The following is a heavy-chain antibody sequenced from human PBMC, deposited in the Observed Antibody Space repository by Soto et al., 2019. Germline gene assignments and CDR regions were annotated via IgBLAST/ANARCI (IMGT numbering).Heavy chain of an antibody. D-gene: IGHD3-10*01. V-gene: IGHV4-59*01. CDR3: VTYDRQSGRYSLDD. J-gene: IGHJ4*02. CDR2: VYYDGST. Sequence: QVQLQESGPGLVKPSETLSLTCTVSGDSISYYYWSWIRQPPGKGLEWIGYVYYDGSTNYNPSLESRVTMSIDTSKKQLSLKLSSVIAADTAVYYCVTYDRQSGRYSLDDWGQGTLVTVSS. CDR1: GDSISYYY.